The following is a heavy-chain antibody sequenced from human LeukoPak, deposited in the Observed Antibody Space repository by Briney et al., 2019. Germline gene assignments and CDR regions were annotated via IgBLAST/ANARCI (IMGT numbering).Heavy chain of an antibody. Sequence: SETLSLTCTVSGGSISSSSYYWGWIRQPPGKGLEWIGSIYHSGSTYYNPSLKSRVTISVDTSKNQFSLKLSSVTAADTAVYYCARVLHGEQVCWFDPWGQGTLVTVSS. CDR1: GGSISSSSYY. CDR2: IYHSGST. J-gene: IGHJ5*02. CDR3: ARVLHGEQVCWFDP. D-gene: IGHD4-17*01. V-gene: IGHV4-39*07.